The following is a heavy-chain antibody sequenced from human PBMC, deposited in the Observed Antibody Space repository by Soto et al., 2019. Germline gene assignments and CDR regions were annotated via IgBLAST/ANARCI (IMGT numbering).Heavy chain of an antibody. Sequence: GGSLRLSCAASGFTFSNAWMNWVRQAPGKGLEWVGRIKSKTDGGTTDYAAPVKGRFTISRDDSKNTLYLQMNSLKTEDTAVYYCTTDLGDGYNYSFDYWGQGTLVTVSS. V-gene: IGHV3-15*07. J-gene: IGHJ4*02. CDR3: TTDLGDGYNYSFDY. CDR2: IKSKTDGGTT. D-gene: IGHD5-12*01. CDR1: GFTFSNAW.